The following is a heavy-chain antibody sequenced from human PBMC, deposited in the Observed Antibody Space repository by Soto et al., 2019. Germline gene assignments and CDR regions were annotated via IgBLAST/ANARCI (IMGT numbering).Heavy chain of an antibody. J-gene: IGHJ6*02. D-gene: IGHD6-19*01. Sequence: QVQLVESGGGVVQPGRSLRLSCAASGFTFSSYGMHWVRQAPGKGLEWVAVISYDGSNKYYADSVKGRFTISRDNSKNTLYLQMNSLRAEDTAVYYCAKDEQWLDRSYYYGIDVWGQGTTVTVSS. V-gene: IGHV3-30*18. CDR3: AKDEQWLDRSYYYGIDV. CDR2: ISYDGSNK. CDR1: GFTFSSYG.